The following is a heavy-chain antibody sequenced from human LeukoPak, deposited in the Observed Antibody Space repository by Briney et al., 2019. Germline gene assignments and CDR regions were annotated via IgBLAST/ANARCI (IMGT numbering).Heavy chain of an antibody. V-gene: IGHV3-30*03. CDR3: ARDPTLTIFGVVILYNWFDP. J-gene: IGHJ5*02. D-gene: IGHD3-3*01. Sequence: GRSLRLSCAASGFTFSSYGMHWVRQAPGKGLEWVAVISYDGSNKYYADSVKGRFTISRDNSKNTLYLQMNSLRAEDTAVYYCARDPTLTIFGVVILYNWFDPWGQGTLVTVSS. CDR1: GFTFSSYG. CDR2: ISYDGSNK.